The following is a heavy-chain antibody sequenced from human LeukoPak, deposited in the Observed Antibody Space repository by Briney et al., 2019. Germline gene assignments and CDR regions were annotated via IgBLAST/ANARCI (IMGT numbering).Heavy chain of an antibody. CDR3: ARGSVVVAATDNWFDP. D-gene: IGHD2-15*01. Sequence: GGSLRLSCAASGFTFSSYSMNWVRQAPGKGLEWVSSISSSSSYIYYADSVKGRFTISRDNAKNSLYLQMNSLRAEDTAVYYCARGSVVVAATDNWFDPWGQGTLVTVSS. CDR1: GFTFSSYS. V-gene: IGHV3-21*01. J-gene: IGHJ5*02. CDR2: ISSSSSYI.